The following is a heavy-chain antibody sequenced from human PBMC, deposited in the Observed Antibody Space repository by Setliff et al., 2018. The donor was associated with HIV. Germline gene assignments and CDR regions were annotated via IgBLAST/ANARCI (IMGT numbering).Heavy chain of an antibody. CDR1: GGSISSHY. V-gene: IGHV4-4*07. CDR3: ARDGVQYSSGWNGYYCDY. CDR2: IYNSGNT. D-gene: IGHD6-19*01. J-gene: IGHJ4*02. Sequence: SETLSLTCTVSGGSISSHYWSWIRQPAGKGLEWIGRIYNSGNTNYNPSLKSRVNMPVDASKNQFSLNLKSVTAADTAVYYCARDGVQYSSGWNGYYCDYWGQGTLVTVSS.